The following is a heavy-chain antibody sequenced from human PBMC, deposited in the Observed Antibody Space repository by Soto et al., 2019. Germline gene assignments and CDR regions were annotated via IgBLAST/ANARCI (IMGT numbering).Heavy chain of an antibody. D-gene: IGHD3-10*01. V-gene: IGHV4-39*01. CDR3: ARGLSGSGSNFDY. Sequence: PSETLSLTCTVSGGSISSISYYWGWIRQPPGKGLEWIGSFYYSGDTYCNPSLKSRLTISVDTSKNQFSLKLSSVTAADTAVYYCARGLSGSGSNFDYWSQGTLDTVSS. CDR1: GGSISSISYY. CDR2: FYYSGDT. J-gene: IGHJ4*02.